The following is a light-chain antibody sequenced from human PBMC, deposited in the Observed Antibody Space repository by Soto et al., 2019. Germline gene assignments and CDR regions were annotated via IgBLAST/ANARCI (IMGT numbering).Light chain of an antibody. V-gene: IGLV2-14*01. J-gene: IGLJ2*01. CDR3: SSYTSSNTPVV. CDR1: SSDVGGYNY. CDR2: EVS. Sequence: QSALTQPASVSGSPGQSITISCTGTSSDVGGYNYVSWYQQHPGKAPKLMIYEVSNRPSGVSNRFSGSKSANTASLTISGLQAEDEADYYCSSYTSSNTPVVFGGGTQLTVL.